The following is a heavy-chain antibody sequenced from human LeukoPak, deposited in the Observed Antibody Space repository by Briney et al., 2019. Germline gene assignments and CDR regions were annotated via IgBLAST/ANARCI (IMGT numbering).Heavy chain of an antibody. CDR3: ARTFSESYYYYGMDV. CDR1: GGSISSYY. V-gene: IGHV4-59*01. CDR2: VYYGGRT. D-gene: IGHD1-26*01. Sequence: SETLSLTCTVSGGSISSYYWSWIRQPPGKGLEWIGYVYYGGRTNYNPSLKSRVTISVDTSKNQFSLKLSSVTAADTAVYYCARTFSESYYYYGMDVWGQGTTVTVSS. J-gene: IGHJ6*02.